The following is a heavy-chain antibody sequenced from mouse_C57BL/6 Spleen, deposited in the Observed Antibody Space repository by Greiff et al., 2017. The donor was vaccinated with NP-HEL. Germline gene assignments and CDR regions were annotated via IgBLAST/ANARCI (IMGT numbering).Heavy chain of an antibody. J-gene: IGHJ4*01. V-gene: IGHV5-16*01. Sequence: EVLLVESEGGLVQPGSSMKLSCTASGFTFSDYYMAWVRQVPEKGLEWVANINYDGSSTYYLDPLKSRFIISGDNAKNILYLQMSSLKSEDTATYYCAKEGEYAMDYWGQGTSVTVSS. CDR2: INYDGSST. CDR1: GFTFSDYY. CDR3: AKEGEYAMDY.